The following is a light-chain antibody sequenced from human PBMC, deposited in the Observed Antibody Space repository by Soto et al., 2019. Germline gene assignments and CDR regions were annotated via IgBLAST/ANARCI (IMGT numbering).Light chain of an antibody. J-gene: IGLJ2*01. CDR1: SSNIGSNY. CDR3: TVWDDSLRGRL. V-gene: IGLV1-47*01. CDR2: RNN. Sequence: QSVLTQPPSASGTPGQRVTISCSRSSSNIGSNYVYWYQQLPGTAPQLLIYRNNQRPSGVPDRFSGSKSGTSASLAISALRSEDEADYYCTVWDDSLRGRLFGGGTKVTVL.